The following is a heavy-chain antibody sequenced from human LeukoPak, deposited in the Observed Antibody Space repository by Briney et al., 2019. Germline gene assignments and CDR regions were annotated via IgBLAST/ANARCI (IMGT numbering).Heavy chain of an antibody. D-gene: IGHD1-1*01. CDR3: ARDGLRYNWNDFDY. CDR2: TSYDGSNK. V-gene: IGHV3-30-3*01. Sequence: HPGRSLRLSCAASGFTFSSYAMHWVRQAPGKGLEWVAVTSYDGSNKHSADSVKCRFTISRDNSKNTLYLQMNSLGAEDTAVYYCARDGLRYNWNDFDYWGQGTLVTVSS. CDR1: GFTFSSYA. J-gene: IGHJ4*02.